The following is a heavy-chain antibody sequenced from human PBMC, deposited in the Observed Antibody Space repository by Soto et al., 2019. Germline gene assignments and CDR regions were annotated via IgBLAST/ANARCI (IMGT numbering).Heavy chain of an antibody. V-gene: IGHV3-23*01. D-gene: IGHD2-21*02. CDR1: GFTFTIYA. J-gene: IGHJ3*02. Sequence: PGRSLRLCSAAYGFTFTIYAMNSGREAPGGGLEWVSGISGGGGSTYYADSVKGRFTISRDTSKNTLYLQMNSLRADDTAVYYCAKGSIVVVTVIRPDDAFDIWGQGTMVTVSS. CDR3: AKGSIVVVTVIRPDDAFDI. CDR2: ISGGGGST.